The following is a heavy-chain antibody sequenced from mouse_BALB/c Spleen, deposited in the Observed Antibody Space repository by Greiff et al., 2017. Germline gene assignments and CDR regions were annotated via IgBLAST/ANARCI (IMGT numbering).Heavy chain of an antibody. D-gene: IGHD1-1*01. J-gene: IGHJ4*01. CDR1: GFSLTSYG. CDR2: IWGDGST. Sequence: VKLVESGPGLVTPSQSLSITCTVSGFSLTSYGVSWVRQPPGKGLEWLGVIWGDGSTNYHSALISRLSISKDNSKSQVFLKLNSLQTDDTATYYCAKPSTVVAYYAMDYWGQGTSVTVSS. CDR3: AKPSTVVAYYAMDY. V-gene: IGHV2-3*01.